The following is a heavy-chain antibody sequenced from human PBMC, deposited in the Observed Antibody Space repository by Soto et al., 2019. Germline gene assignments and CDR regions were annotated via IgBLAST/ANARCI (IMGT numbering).Heavy chain of an antibody. V-gene: IGHV3-48*01. J-gene: IGHJ5*02. CDR1: GFIFSSYG. D-gene: IGHD2-2*01. CDR2: ISTSSSNT. Sequence: EVQLVESGGGLVQPGGSLRLSCAASGFIFSSYGMNWLRQAPGKGLEWVSYISTSSSNTYYADSVKGRFTISRDNAKNSLYLHMNSLRAEDTAVFYCARARCSDTTCYHPWFDPWGQGTLVTVSS. CDR3: ARARCSDTTCYHPWFDP.